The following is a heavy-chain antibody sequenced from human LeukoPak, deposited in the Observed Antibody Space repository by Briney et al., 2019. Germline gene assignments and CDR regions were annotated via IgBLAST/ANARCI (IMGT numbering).Heavy chain of an antibody. CDR1: GGSISSGGYY. V-gene: IGHV4-31*03. D-gene: IGHD3-22*01. Sequence: SETLSLTCTVSGGSISSGGYYWSWIRQHPGKGLEWIGYIYYSGSTYYNPSLKSRVTISVDTSKYQFSLKLSSVTAADTAVYYCARAYYYDSSGYYESVMDYWGQGTLVTVSS. CDR2: IYYSGST. CDR3: ARAYYYDSSGYYESVMDY. J-gene: IGHJ4*02.